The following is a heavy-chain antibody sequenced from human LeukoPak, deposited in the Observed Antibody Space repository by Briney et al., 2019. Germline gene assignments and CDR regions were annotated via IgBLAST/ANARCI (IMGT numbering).Heavy chain of an antibody. V-gene: IGHV4-59*01. D-gene: IGHD6-13*01. Sequence: SETLSLTCTVSGGSISSYYWSWIRQPPGKGLEWIGYIYYSGSTNYNPSLKSRVTISVDTSKNQFSLKLSSVTAADTAVYYCAKSESSWQTADYWGQGALVTVSS. CDR2: IYYSGST. CDR1: GGSISSYY. CDR3: AKSESSWQTADY. J-gene: IGHJ4*02.